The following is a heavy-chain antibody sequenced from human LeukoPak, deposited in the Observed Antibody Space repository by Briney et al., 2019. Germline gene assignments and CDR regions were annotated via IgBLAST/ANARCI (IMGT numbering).Heavy chain of an antibody. CDR2: IYYSGIT. CDR1: GVSISSYY. V-gene: IGHV4-59*01. Sequence: PSETLSLTCTVSGVSISSYYWSWIRQPPGKGLEWIGYIYYSGITNYNPSLKSRVTISVDTSKNQFSLKLSSVTAADTAIYYCARGPGGGSYNWFDPWGQGTLVTVSS. D-gene: IGHD2-15*01. CDR3: ARGPGGGSYNWFDP. J-gene: IGHJ5*02.